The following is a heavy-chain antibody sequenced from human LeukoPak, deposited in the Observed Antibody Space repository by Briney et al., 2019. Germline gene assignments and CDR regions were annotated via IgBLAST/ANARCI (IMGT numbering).Heavy chain of an antibody. CDR2: IIPILGIA. Sequence: ASVKVSCKASGGTFSSYAISWVRQAPGQGLEWMGRIIPILGIANYAQKFQGRVTITADKSTSTAYMELSSLRSEDTAVYYCARDSETYYDFWSGYSFFDYWGQGTLVTVSS. D-gene: IGHD3-3*01. V-gene: IGHV1-69*04. J-gene: IGHJ4*02. CDR3: ARDSETYYDFWSGYSFFDY. CDR1: GGTFSSYA.